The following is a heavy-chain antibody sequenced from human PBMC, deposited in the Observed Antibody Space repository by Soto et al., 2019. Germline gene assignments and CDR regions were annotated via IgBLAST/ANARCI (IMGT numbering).Heavy chain of an antibody. V-gene: IGHV3-21*01. Sequence: GGSLRLSCAASGFTFSSYSMNWVRQAPGKGLEWVSSISSSSSYIYYADSVKGRFTISRDNAKNSLYLQMNSLRAEDTAVYYCARDRDVLLWFGESYSYYGMDVWGQGTTVTVSS. CDR3: ARDRDVLLWFGESYSYYGMDV. J-gene: IGHJ6*02. CDR1: GFTFSSYS. D-gene: IGHD3-10*01. CDR2: ISSSSSYI.